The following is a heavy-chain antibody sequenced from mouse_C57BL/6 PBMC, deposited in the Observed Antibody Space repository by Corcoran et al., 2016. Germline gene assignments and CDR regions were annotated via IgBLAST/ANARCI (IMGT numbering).Heavy chain of an antibody. CDR2: INPNNGGT. V-gene: IGHV1-18*01. CDR3: ARFFSTTVADWYFDV. D-gene: IGHD1-1*01. CDR1: GYTFTDYN. J-gene: IGHJ1*03. Sequence: EVQLQQSGPELVKPGASVKIPCKASGYTFTDYNMDWVKQSHGKSLEWIGDINPNNGGTIYNQKFKGKATLTVDKSSSTAYMELRSLTSEDTAVYYCARFFSTTVADWYFDVWGTGTTVTVSS.